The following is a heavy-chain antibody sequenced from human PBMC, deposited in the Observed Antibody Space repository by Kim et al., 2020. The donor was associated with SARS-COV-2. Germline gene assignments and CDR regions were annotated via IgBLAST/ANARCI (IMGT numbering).Heavy chain of an antibody. CDR3: ARDAPGVPATWAY. D-gene: IGHD2-2*01. V-gene: IGHV1-69*01. J-gene: IGHJ4*02. Sequence: YAQKFQGRVTITADESTSTAYMELSSLRSEDTAVYYCARDAPGVPATWAYWGQGTLVTVSS.